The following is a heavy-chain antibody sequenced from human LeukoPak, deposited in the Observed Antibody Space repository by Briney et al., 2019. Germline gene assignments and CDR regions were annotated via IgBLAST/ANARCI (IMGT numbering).Heavy chain of an antibody. CDR2: MNPNTGAT. CDR3: ASDRVGSGWPRPFYFEF. CDR1: GYTFTGYY. D-gene: IGHD6-19*01. J-gene: IGHJ4*02. Sequence: GASVTVSCQPSGYTFTGYYLHWVRQAPGQGLEWMGWMNPNTGATIYAQKFQGRVTLTRDTSISTAYMELTSLRSDDTAIYYCASDRVGSGWPRPFYFEFWGQGTLVSVSS. V-gene: IGHV1-2*02.